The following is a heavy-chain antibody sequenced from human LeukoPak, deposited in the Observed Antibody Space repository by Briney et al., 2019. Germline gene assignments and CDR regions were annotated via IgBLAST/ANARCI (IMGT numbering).Heavy chain of an antibody. CDR1: GFTFSSYA. Sequence: PGGSLRLSCAASGFTFSSYATHWVRPAPGKGLEWVAVISYDGSNKYYADSVKGRFTIYRDNSKNKLYLQMNSLRAEDTAVYYCAKDRCSNGIGCYYYYMDVWGKGTTVTISS. CDR2: ISYDGSNK. D-gene: IGHD2-8*01. CDR3: AKDRCSNGIGCYYYYMDV. J-gene: IGHJ6*03. V-gene: IGHV3-30*04.